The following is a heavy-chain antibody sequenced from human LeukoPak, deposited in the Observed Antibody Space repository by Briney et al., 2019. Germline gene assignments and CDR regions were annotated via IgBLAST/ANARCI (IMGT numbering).Heavy chain of an antibody. CDR3: ATSYDSSGCD. D-gene: IGHD3-22*01. Sequence: GGSLRLSCTASGFTFSSFWMAWVRQAPGRGLEWVGNIKQDGSIQYYGDSMKGRFTISRDNAKNSLYLQMNNLRAEDTALYYCATSYDSSGCDWGQGTLVTVSS. J-gene: IGHJ4*02. CDR2: IKQDGSIQ. V-gene: IGHV3-7*01. CDR1: GFTFSSFW.